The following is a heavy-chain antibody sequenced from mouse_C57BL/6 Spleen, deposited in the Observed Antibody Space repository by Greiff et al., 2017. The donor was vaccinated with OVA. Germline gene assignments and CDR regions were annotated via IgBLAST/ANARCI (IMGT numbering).Heavy chain of an antibody. CDR2: INPNNGGT. Sequence: EVQLQQSGPELVKPGASVKIPCKASGYTFTDYNMDWVKQSHGKSLEWIGDINPNNGGTIYNQKFKGKATLTVDKSSRTAYMELRSLTSEDTAVXDFAKRRGYCGSSQAWFAYWGQGTLVTVSA. V-gene: IGHV1-18*01. J-gene: IGHJ3*01. CDR1: GYTFTDYN. D-gene: IGHD1-1*01. CDR3: AKRRGYCGSSQAWFAY.